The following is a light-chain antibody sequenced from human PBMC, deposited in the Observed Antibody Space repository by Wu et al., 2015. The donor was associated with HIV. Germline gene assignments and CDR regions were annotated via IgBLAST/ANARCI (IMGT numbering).Light chain of an antibody. Sequence: DIQMTQSPSSLSASVGDRITITCRASQSIGNYLNWYQHKPGKAPKLLISAASSLQPGVPSTFSGSGSGTDFTLTISSLQPEDVATYYCQKYNTAPWTFGQGTKVEMK. CDR3: QKYNTAPWT. CDR2: AAS. CDR1: QSIGNY. J-gene: IGKJ1*01. V-gene: IGKV1-39*01.